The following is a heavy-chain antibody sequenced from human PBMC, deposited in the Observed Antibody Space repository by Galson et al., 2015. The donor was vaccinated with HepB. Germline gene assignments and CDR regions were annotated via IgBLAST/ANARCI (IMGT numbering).Heavy chain of an antibody. V-gene: IGHV3-30-3*01. Sequence: SLRLSCAASGFTFSSYAMHWVRQAPGKGLEWVAVISYDGSNKYYADSVKGRFTISRDNSKNTLYLQMNSLRAEDTAVYYCARVGQTGGGVILPFDYWGQGTLVTVSS. D-gene: IGHD3-10*01. CDR3: ARVGQTGGGVILPFDY. J-gene: IGHJ4*02. CDR2: ISYDGSNK. CDR1: GFTFSSYA.